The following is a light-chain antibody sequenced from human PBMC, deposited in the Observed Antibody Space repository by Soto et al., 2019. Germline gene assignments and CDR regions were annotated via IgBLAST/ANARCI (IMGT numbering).Light chain of an antibody. CDR3: QQYNDWPIT. J-gene: IGKJ5*01. CDR1: QTVSSN. V-gene: IGKV3-15*01. CDR2: DAS. Sequence: ETVMTQSPATLSVSPGERAALSCRASQTVSSNLAWYQQKPGQIPRLLIYDASTRATGIPARFSGSGSGTEFTLTISSLQSEDFAVYYCQQYNDWPITFGQGTRLEI.